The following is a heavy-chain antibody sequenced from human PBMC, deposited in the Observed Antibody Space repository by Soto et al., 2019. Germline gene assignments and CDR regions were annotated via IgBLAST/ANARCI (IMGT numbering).Heavy chain of an antibody. CDR2: INAGNGNT. CDR3: ARVYCSGSSCYRYDGFEI. CDR1: GYTFTSYA. D-gene: IGHD2-15*01. V-gene: IGHV1-3*01. Sequence: GASVKVSCTASGYTFTSYAMHWVRQAPGQRLEWMGWINAGNGNTKYSQNFQGRVTMTRDTSASTAYMELSSLRSEDTAVYYCARVYCSGSSCYRYDGFEIWGQGTMVTVSS. J-gene: IGHJ3*02.